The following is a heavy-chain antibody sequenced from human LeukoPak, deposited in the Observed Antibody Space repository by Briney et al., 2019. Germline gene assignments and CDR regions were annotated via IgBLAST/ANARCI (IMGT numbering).Heavy chain of an antibody. Sequence: GGSLRLSCAASGFTFSSCTMNWVRQAPGKGLEWVSSISSSSSYIYYADSVKGRFTISRDNAKNSLYLQMNSLRAEDTAVYHCARGPYYYDSSRNIYFDYWGQGTLVTVSS. CDR3: ARGPYYYDSSRNIYFDY. D-gene: IGHD3-22*01. J-gene: IGHJ4*02. V-gene: IGHV3-21*01. CDR2: ISSSSSYI. CDR1: GFTFSSCT.